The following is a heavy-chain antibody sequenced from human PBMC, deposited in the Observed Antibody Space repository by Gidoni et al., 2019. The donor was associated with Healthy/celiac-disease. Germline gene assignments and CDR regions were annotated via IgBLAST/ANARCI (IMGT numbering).Heavy chain of an antibody. Sequence: EVQLVVSGGGLVQPGGSLSTSCAASGFTFSSYAMSWVRQAPGKGLEWVSAISGSGGSTYYADSVKGRFTISRDNSKNTLYLQMNSLRAEDTAVYYCANMIVVVRWGYFDYWGQGTLVTVSS. CDR1: GFTFSSYA. V-gene: IGHV3-23*04. D-gene: IGHD3-22*01. CDR3: ANMIVVVRWGYFDY. CDR2: ISGSGGST. J-gene: IGHJ4*02.